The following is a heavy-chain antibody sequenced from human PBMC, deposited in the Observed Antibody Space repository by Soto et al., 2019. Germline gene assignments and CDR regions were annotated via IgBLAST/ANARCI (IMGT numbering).Heavy chain of an antibody. J-gene: IGHJ6*02. D-gene: IGHD6-6*01. V-gene: IGHV3-49*04. CDR3: TSSSSAPPYYYYGMDV. CDR2: IRSKAYGGTT. CDR1: GFTVGYYA. Sequence: PGGSLRLSCTASGFTVGYYAMSWVRQAPWKGREWVGFIRSKAYGGTTEYAASVKGRFTISRDDSKSIAYLQMNSLKTEDTAVYYCTSSSSAPPYYYYGMDVWGQGTTVTVSS.